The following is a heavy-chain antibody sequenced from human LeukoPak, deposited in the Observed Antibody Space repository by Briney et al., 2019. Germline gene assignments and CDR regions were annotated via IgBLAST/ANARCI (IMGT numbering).Heavy chain of an antibody. D-gene: IGHD6-25*01. Sequence: SETLSLTCTVSGGSISSVNYYWSWIRQPPGKGLEWIGYIYYSGSTFYNPSLKSRVTISVDTSKNQFSLKLSSVTAADTAVYYCARATSRPYYFDYWGQGTLVTVSS. CDR3: ARATSRPYYFDY. V-gene: IGHV4-31*03. J-gene: IGHJ4*02. CDR2: IYYSGST. CDR1: GGSISSVNYY.